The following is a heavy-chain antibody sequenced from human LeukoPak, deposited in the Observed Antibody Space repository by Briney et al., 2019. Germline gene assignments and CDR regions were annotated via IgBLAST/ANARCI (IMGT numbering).Heavy chain of an antibody. CDR2: ISYDGSNK. V-gene: IGHV3-30*04. CDR1: GFTFSSYA. D-gene: IGHD5-24*01. CDR3: AGRLGDGYNAEAFDI. J-gene: IGHJ3*02. Sequence: GRSLRLSCAASGFTFSSYAMHWVRQAPGKGLEWVAVISYDGSNKYYADSVKGRFTISRDNSKNALYLQMNSLRAEDTAVHYCAGRLGDGYNAEAFDIWGQGTMVTVSS.